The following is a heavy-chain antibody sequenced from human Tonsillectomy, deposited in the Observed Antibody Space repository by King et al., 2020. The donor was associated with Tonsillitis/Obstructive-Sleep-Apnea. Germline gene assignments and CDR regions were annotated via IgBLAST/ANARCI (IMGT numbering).Heavy chain of an antibody. CDR3: AKGLSGIVVRYYGMDV. CDR1: GFTFSSYG. Sequence: VQLVESGGGVVQPGRSLRLSCAASGFTFSSYGMHWVRQAPGKGLEWVAVISYDGSNKYYADSVKGRFTISRDNSKNTLYLQMNSLRAEDTAVYYCAKGLSGIVVRYYGMDVWGQGTTVTVSS. CDR2: ISYDGSNK. D-gene: IGHD3-22*01. J-gene: IGHJ6*02. V-gene: IGHV3-30*18.